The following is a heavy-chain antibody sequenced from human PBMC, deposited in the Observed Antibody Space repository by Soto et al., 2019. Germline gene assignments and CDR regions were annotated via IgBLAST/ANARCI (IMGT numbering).Heavy chain of an antibody. J-gene: IGHJ3*02. CDR1: GFTFSSYA. V-gene: IGHV3-64D*08. CDR2: ISSNGGST. D-gene: IGHD3-10*01. CDR3: VKARSREYYYGSGAPDAFDI. Sequence: GRSLRLSCSASGFTFSSYAMHWVRQAPGKGLEYVSAISSNGGSTYYADSVKGRFTISRDNSKNTLYLQMSSLRAEDTAVYYCVKARSREYYYGSGAPDAFDIWGQGTMVTVSS.